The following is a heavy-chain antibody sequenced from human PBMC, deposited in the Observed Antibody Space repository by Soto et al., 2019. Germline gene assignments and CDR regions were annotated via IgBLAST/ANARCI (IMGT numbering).Heavy chain of an antibody. CDR1: GYSFTSYW. CDR3: ASAYYYDSSGSLDAFYI. CDR2: IYPGDSDT. Sequence: GASLKISCKGSGYSFTSYWIGWVRQMLGKGPASMAIIYPGDSDTRYSPSFQAQVTISADKSISTAYLQWSSLKASDTAMYYCASAYYYDSSGSLDAFYICGQGRMGAV. V-gene: IGHV5-51*01. J-gene: IGHJ3*02. D-gene: IGHD3-22*01.